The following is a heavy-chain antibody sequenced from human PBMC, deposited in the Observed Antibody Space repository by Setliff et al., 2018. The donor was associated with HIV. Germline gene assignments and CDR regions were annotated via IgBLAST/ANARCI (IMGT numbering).Heavy chain of an antibody. J-gene: IGHJ3*02. Sequence: GASVNVSCKASGYSFARYGLSWVRQAPGQGLEWMGWISGLNGNTKYAQSFQDRVAMTTETATSTAYMEMRSLRSDDTAVYFCARVPYRSAWFSGGHDAFDIWGQGTMVTVSS. CDR3: ARVPYRSAWFSGGHDAFDI. V-gene: IGHV1-18*01. D-gene: IGHD6-19*01. CDR2: ISGLNGNT. CDR1: GYSFARYG.